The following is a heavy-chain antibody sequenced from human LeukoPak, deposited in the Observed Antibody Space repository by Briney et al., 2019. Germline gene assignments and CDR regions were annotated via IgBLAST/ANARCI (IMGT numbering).Heavy chain of an antibody. V-gene: IGHV1-2*02. J-gene: IGHJ3*02. CDR1: GYTFTGYY. CDR3: ARDLAFGEMVTNRGAFDI. D-gene: IGHD5-24*01. CDR2: INPNSGGT. Sequence: ASVKVSCKASGYTFTGYYMHWVRQAPGQGLEWMGWINPNSGGTNYAQKFQGRVTMTRDTSISTAYMELSRPRSDDTAVYYCARDLAFGEMVTNRGAFDIWGQGTMVTVSS.